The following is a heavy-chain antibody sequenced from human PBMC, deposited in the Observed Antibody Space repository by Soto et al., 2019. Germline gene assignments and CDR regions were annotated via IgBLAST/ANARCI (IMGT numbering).Heavy chain of an antibody. CDR1: GGTFSTYT. CDR3: ATDLSSRPSSYGRDV. Sequence: SVKVSCKASGGTFSTYTITWVRQAPGQGLEWMGRIIPIIGIINYAQKFQGRVTISADKFTGTAYMELTGLRSDDTAVYYCATDLSSRPSSYGRDVWGQGTRVTVPS. D-gene: IGHD6-6*01. J-gene: IGHJ6*02. CDR2: IIPIIGII. V-gene: IGHV1-69*04.